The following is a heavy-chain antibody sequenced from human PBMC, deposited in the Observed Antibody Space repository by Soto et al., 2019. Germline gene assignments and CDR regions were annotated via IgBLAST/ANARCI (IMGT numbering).Heavy chain of an antibody. D-gene: IGHD3-16*01. CDR3: AAMIRGDRYY. V-gene: IGHV3-74*03. CDR1: GFTFSNYY. CDR2: ISGDGANI. J-gene: IGHJ4*02. Sequence: EVQLVESGGGLVQPGGSLTLSCTASGFTFSNYYMHWVRQVPGKGLVWVSRISGDGANIMYADSVKGRFTISRDNAKHTVYLQMTSLRAEDTGIYYCAAMIRGDRYYWGQGTLVTVSS.